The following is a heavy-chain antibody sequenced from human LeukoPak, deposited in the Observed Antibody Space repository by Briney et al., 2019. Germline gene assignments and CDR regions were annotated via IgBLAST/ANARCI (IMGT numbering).Heavy chain of an antibody. CDR1: GFTFSSYW. D-gene: IGHD6-19*01. Sequence: GGSLRLSCAASGFTFSSYWMSWVRQAPGKGLEWVASIKQDGTEKYYVDSVKGRFTISKDNAKNSLYLQMNSLRAEDTAVYYCARVRSSGWLVDYWGQGTLVTVSS. CDR2: IKQDGTEK. V-gene: IGHV3-7*01. J-gene: IGHJ4*02. CDR3: ARVRSSGWLVDY.